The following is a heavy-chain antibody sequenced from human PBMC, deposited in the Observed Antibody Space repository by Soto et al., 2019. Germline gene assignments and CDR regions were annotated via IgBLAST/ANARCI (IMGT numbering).Heavy chain of an antibody. Sequence: GASVKVSCKASGYTFTGYYMHWVRQAPGQGLEWMGWINPNSGGTNYAQKFQGWVTMTRDTSISTAYMELSRLRSDDTAVYYCARVKYYDFWSGYWAPRGYYYGMDVWGQGTTVTVSS. J-gene: IGHJ6*02. CDR2: INPNSGGT. CDR1: GYTFTGYY. D-gene: IGHD3-3*01. CDR3: ARVKYYDFWSGYWAPRGYYYGMDV. V-gene: IGHV1-2*04.